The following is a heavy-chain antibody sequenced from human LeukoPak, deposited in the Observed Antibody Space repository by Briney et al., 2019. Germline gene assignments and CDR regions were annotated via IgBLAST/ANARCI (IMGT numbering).Heavy chain of an antibody. J-gene: IGHJ4*02. D-gene: IGHD3-22*01. CDR2: ISGSGGNT. CDR1: GFTFSSYV. Sequence: PGGSLRLSCAASGFTFSSYVMTWVRQAPGKGLEWVSGISGSGGNTYYADSVRGRFTISRDNSKNTLDLQMNSLRAEDTAVYYCAKSTYYDSSVYYFDYWGQGTLVTVSS. CDR3: AKSTYYDSSVYYFDY. V-gene: IGHV3-23*01.